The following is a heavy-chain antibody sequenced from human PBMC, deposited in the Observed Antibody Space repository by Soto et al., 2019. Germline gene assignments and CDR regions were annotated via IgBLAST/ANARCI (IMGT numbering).Heavy chain of an antibody. D-gene: IGHD6-13*01. J-gene: IGHJ6*02. CDR2: ISGSGGST. Sequence: EVQLLESGGGLVQPGGSLRLSCAASGFTFSSYAMSWVRQAPGKGLEWVSAISGSGGSTYYADSVKGRFTISRDNSKNTLYLQMNSLRAEDTAVYYSAKRPYSSSWYSGGMDVWGQGTTVTVSS. CDR3: AKRPYSSSWYSGGMDV. V-gene: IGHV3-23*01. CDR1: GFTFSSYA.